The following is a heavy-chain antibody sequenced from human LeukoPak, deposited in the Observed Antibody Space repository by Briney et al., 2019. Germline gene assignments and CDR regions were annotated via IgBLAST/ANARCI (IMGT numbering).Heavy chain of an antibody. CDR2: IFHSGST. D-gene: IGHD6-13*01. V-gene: IGHV4-4*02. CDR1: GGSLSSNNW. CDR3: ARAEPRGSVWYPY. J-gene: IGHJ4*02. Sequence: SETLSLTCAVSGGSLSSNNWWSWVRQPPGKGLEWIGEIFHSGSTNYNPSLKSRVTISVDKSKNQFSLKLNSVTAADTSVYYCARAEPRGSVWYPYWGQGTLVTVSS.